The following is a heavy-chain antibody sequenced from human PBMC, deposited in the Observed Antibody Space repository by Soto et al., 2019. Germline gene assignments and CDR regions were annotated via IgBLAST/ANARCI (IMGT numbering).Heavy chain of an antibody. V-gene: IGHV3-21*01. CDR3: ARPPGDLYGDYGDLHYYYYMDV. Sequence: GGSLRLSCAASGFTFSSYSMNWVRQAPGKGLEWVSSISSSSSYIYYADSVKGRFTISRDNAKNSLYLQMNSLRAEDTAVYYCARPPGDLYGDYGDLHYYYYMDVWGKGTTVTVS. CDR2: ISSSSSYI. CDR1: GFTFSSYS. J-gene: IGHJ6*03. D-gene: IGHD4-17*01.